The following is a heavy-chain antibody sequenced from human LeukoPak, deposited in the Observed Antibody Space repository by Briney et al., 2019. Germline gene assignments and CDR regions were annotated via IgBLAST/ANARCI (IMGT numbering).Heavy chain of an antibody. Sequence: PSETLSLTCTVSGGSISSGSYYWSWIRQPPGKGLEWIGYIYHSGSTYYNPSLKSRVTISVDRSKNQFSLKLSSVTAADTAVYYCARDIPAREKYCSSTSCNGGFDYWGQGTLVTVSS. D-gene: IGHD2-2*01. V-gene: IGHV4-30-2*01. CDR1: GGSISSGSYY. CDR3: ARDIPAREKYCSSTSCNGGFDY. J-gene: IGHJ4*02. CDR2: IYHSGST.